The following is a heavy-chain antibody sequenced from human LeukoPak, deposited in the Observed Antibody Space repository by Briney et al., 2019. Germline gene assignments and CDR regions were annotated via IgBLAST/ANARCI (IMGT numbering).Heavy chain of an antibody. D-gene: IGHD2-15*01. J-gene: IGHJ4*02. Sequence: GGSLRLSCAASGFTFSSYGMHWVRQAPGKGLEWVAVISYDGSNKYYADSVKGRFTISRDNSKNTLYLQMNSLRAEDTAVYYCTTDIVVVVAGPYADFDYWGQGTLVTVSS. CDR2: ISYDGSNK. V-gene: IGHV3-30*03. CDR1: GFTFSSYG. CDR3: TTDIVVVVAGPYADFDY.